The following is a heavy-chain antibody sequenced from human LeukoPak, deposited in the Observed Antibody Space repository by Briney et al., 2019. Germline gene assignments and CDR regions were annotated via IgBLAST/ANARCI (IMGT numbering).Heavy chain of an antibody. Sequence: PSGSLTLSCAASGFTFSSYGMHWVRQAPGKGLEGVAVISYDGSNKYYADSVKGRFTISRDNSKNTLYLHMSRLRAEDTAIYYCARGSPLYYYGSGTYYKDYSYYYMDVWGKGTTVTVSS. V-gene: IGHV3-30*03. CDR3: ARGSPLYYYGSGTYYKDYSYYYMDV. CDR2: ISYDGSNK. J-gene: IGHJ6*03. CDR1: GFTFSSYG. D-gene: IGHD3-10*01.